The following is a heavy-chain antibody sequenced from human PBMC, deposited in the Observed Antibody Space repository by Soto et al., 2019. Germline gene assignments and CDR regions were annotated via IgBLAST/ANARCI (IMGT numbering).Heavy chain of an antibody. Sequence: QVQLVQSGAEVKKPGSSVKVSCKASGGSFTTYTFAWVRQAPGQGLEWMGRIIPILGIANYAQNFLGRVTITADKFTNTVYMELGSLGSDDTALYYCATTRGPSTMLRGVRPFDYWRQGTLVTVSS. CDR1: GGSFTTYT. D-gene: IGHD3-10*01. CDR3: ATTRGPSTMLRGVRPFDY. CDR2: IIPILGIA. J-gene: IGHJ4*02. V-gene: IGHV1-69*02.